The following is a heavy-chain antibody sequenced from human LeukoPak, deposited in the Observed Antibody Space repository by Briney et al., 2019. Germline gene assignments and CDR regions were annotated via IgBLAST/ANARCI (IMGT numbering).Heavy chain of an antibody. Sequence: PSETLSLACIVSGGSISTSSYFWGWIRQPPGKGLEWIGSVHYSGSTYFNPSLKSRVTIFVDTSKNQFSLKLSSVTAADTAVYYCARSLSYTNSRIFDFWGLGTLVTVSS. CDR1: GGSISTSSYF. CDR3: ARSLSYTNSRIFDF. CDR2: VHYSGST. D-gene: IGHD2-15*01. J-gene: IGHJ4*02. V-gene: IGHV4-39*01.